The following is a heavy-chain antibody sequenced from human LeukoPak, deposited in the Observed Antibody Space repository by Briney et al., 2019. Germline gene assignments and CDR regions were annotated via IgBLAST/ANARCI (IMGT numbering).Heavy chain of an antibody. D-gene: IGHD3-16*01. Sequence: GGSLRLSCAASGFAFSSYWMHWVRQAPGKGLVWVSRINTDGSSTNYADSVKGRFTISRDNAKNTLYLQMHSLRAEDTAVYYCARASPVWDYWGQGTLVTVSS. CDR1: GFAFSSYW. V-gene: IGHV3-74*01. CDR3: ARASPVWDY. J-gene: IGHJ4*02. CDR2: INTDGSST.